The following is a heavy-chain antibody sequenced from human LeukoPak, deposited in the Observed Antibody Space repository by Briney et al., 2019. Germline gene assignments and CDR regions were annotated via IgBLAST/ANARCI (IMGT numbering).Heavy chain of an antibody. CDR2: SRDKANSYST. CDR3: APVSPID. V-gene: IGHV3-72*01. J-gene: IGHJ4*02. Sequence: GGSLRLSCGASGFTLSDHYMDWVRQAPGKGLEWVGRSRDKANSYSTEYAASVKGRFTISRDDSKNSLYLQMNSLKTEDTAVYYCAPVSPIDWGQGTLVTVSS. CDR1: GFTLSDHY. D-gene: IGHD2-21*01.